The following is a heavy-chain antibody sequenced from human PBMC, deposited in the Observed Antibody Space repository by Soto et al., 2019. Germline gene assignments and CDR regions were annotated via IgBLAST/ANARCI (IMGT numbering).Heavy chain of an antibody. CDR1: GYTFTSYG. D-gene: IGHD3-22*01. CDR2: ISAYNGNT. V-gene: IGHV1-18*01. Sequence: GASVKFSCKASGYTFTSYGISWVRHAPGQGLDWMGWISAYNGNTNYADSVKGRCTISRDNSKNTLYLQMNRLRAEDTAVHYCVAYYYDSSGYYFGEYYFDYWGQGTLVTVSS. J-gene: IGHJ4*02. CDR3: VAYYYDSSGYYFGEYYFDY.